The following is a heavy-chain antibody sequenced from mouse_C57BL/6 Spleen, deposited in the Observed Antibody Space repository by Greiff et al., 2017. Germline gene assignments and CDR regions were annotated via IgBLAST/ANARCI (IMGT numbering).Heavy chain of an antibody. CDR3: ARWTGTRNYYDD. CDR1: GYAFSSSW. D-gene: IGHD4-1*01. Sequence: QVQLQQSGPELVKPGASVKISCKASGYAFSSSWMNWVKQRPGKGLEWIGRIYPGDGDTNYNGKFKGKATLTADKSSSPAYMELSSLTSEDSAVYFCARWTGTRNYYDDWGQGATLTVSS. V-gene: IGHV1-82*01. J-gene: IGHJ2*01. CDR2: IYPGDGDT.